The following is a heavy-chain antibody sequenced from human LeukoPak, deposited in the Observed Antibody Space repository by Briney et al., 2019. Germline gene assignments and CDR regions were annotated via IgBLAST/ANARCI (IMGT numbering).Heavy chain of an antibody. D-gene: IGHD1-26*01. CDR1: GGSISSYY. Sequence: SETLSLTCTVSGGSISSYYWNWIRQPAGKGLEWIGRIYTSGSTNYNPSLKSRVTMSVDTSKNQFSLKLSSVTAADTAVYYCARHYSGSYYGVRYFDLWGRGTLVTVSS. CDR3: ARHYSGSYYGVRYFDL. CDR2: IYTSGST. V-gene: IGHV4-4*07. J-gene: IGHJ2*01.